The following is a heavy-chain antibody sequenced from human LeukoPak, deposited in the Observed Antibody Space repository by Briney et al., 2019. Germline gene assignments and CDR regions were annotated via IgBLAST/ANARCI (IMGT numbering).Heavy chain of an antibody. Sequence: GGSLRLSCAASGFTFSSYSMNWVRQAPGKGLEWVSYISSSSSTIYYADSVKGRFTISRDDAKNSLYLQMNSLRAEDTAVYYCARDIKDIVVVPAAQYYYYYMDVWGKGTTVTVSS. V-gene: IGHV3-48*01. CDR3: ARDIKDIVVVPAAQYYYYYMDV. CDR1: GFTFSSYS. D-gene: IGHD2-2*01. J-gene: IGHJ6*03. CDR2: ISSSSSTI.